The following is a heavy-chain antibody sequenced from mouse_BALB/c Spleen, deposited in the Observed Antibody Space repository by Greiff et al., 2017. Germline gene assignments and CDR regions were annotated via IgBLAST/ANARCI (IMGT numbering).Heavy chain of an antibody. J-gene: IGHJ2*01. CDR3: ASSYYGNLYYFDY. V-gene: IGHV2-2*02. CDR1: GFSLTSYG. D-gene: IGHD2-10*01. Sequence: VKLQESGPGLVQPSQSLSITCTVSGFSLTSYGVHWVRQSPGKGLEWLGVLWSGGSTDYNAAFISRLSISKDNSKSQVFFKMNSLQANDTAIYYCASSYYGNLYYFDYWGQGTTLTVSS. CDR2: LWSGGST.